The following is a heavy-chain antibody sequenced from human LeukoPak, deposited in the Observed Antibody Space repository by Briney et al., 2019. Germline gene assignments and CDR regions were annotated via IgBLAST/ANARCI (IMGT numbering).Heavy chain of an antibody. CDR1: GGSISSSSYY. CDR3: ARDLGYSQDGDY. Sequence: SETLSLTCTVSGGSISSSSYYWGWIRQPPGKGLEWIGSIYYSGSTYYNPSLKSRVTISVDTSKNQFSLKLSSVTAADTAVYYCARDLGYSQDGDYWGQGTLVTVSS. J-gene: IGHJ4*02. V-gene: IGHV4-39*07. D-gene: IGHD6-13*01. CDR2: IYYSGST.